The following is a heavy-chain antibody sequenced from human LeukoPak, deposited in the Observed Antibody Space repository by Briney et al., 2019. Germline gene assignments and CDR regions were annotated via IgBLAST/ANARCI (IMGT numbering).Heavy chain of an antibody. CDR3: ARADYYGSGSYYGMDV. V-gene: IGHV4-38-2*01. Sequence: PSETLSLTCAVSGYSISSGYYWGWIRRPPGKGLEWTGIICHSGSTYYNPSLKSRVTISVDTSKNQFSLKLSSVTAADTAVYYCARADYYGSGSYYGMDVWGKGTTVTVSS. J-gene: IGHJ6*04. D-gene: IGHD3-10*01. CDR2: ICHSGST. CDR1: GYSISSGYY.